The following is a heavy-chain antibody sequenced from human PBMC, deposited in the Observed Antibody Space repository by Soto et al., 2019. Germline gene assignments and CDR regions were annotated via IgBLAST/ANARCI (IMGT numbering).Heavy chain of an antibody. CDR1: GGSISNIYYY. D-gene: IGHD5-18*01. CDR3: ARGKMDTISYWRGHFDY. Sequence: SETPSLTSTVSGGSISNIYYYWGWIHPPPGKGLEWIGSIYYSGSPYYNQSLKSRVTISVDMPKNQFSLRLTSVTAADTARYYCARGKMDTISYWRGHFDYWGQGTLVTVS. V-gene: IGHV4-39*01. J-gene: IGHJ4*02. CDR2: IYYSGSP.